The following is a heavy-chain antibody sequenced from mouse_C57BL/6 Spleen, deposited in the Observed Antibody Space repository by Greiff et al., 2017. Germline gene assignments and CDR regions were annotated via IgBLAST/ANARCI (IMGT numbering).Heavy chain of an antibody. V-gene: IGHV1-82*01. D-gene: IGHD1-1*01. J-gene: IGHJ2*01. CDR1: GYAFSSSW. CDR2: IYPGDGDT. Sequence: QVQLQQSGPELVKPGASVKISCKASGYAFSSSWMNWVKQRPGKGLEWIGRIYPGDGDTNYNGKFKGKATLTADKSSSTAYMQLSSRTSEDSAVXFCARDRATVVAYYFDYGGQGTTLTVSS. CDR3: ARDRATVVAYYFDY.